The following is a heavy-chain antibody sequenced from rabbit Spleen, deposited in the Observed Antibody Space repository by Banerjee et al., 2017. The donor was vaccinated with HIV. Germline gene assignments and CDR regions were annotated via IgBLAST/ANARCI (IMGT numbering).Heavy chain of an antibody. J-gene: IGHJ4*01. Sequence: QEQLEESGGGLVKPEGSLTLTCTASGFSFSSSYWICWVRQAPGKGLEWIGCIYTSSGNTYYATWAKGRFTISKTSSTTVTLQMTSLTAADTATYFCARGTSSSGYYSGSLNLWGPGTLVTVS. CDR3: ARGTSSSGYYSGSLNL. CDR1: GFSFSSSYW. D-gene: IGHD1-1*01. V-gene: IGHV1S45*01. CDR2: IYTSSGNT.